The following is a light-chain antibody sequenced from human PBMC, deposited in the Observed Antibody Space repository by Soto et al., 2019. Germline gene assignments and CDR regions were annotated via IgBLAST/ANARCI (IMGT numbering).Light chain of an antibody. J-gene: IGKJ2*01. V-gene: IGKV3-20*01. CDR3: QQYGSSPSYT. CDR1: QSVSSSY. CDR2: GAT. Sequence: EIVLTQSPGTLSLSPGERATLSCRARQSVSSSYLAWYQQKPGQAPSLLIYGATSRATGIPDRFSGSGSGTDFTLTISRLEPVDLAVYYCQQYGSSPSYTFGQGTKRQMK.